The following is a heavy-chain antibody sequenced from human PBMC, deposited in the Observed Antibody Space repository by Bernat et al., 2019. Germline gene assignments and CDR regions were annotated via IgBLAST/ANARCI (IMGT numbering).Heavy chain of an antibody. V-gene: IGHV3-30*18. Sequence: QVQLVESGGGVVQPGRSLRLSCAASGFTFSSFGMHWVRQAPGKGLEWVALISYDGSNKYYGNSVTGRFTISRDNSRNTLYLQMNSLSAEDTAVYYCAKDSVPGAYYYYGMDVWGQGTTVTVSS. J-gene: IGHJ6*02. CDR2: ISYDGSNK. CDR1: GFTFSSFG. CDR3: AKDSVPGAYYYYGMDV. D-gene: IGHD4/OR15-4a*01.